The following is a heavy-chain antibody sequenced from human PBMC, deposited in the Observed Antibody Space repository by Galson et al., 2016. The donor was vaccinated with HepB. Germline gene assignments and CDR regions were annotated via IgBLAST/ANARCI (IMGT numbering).Heavy chain of an antibody. CDR1: GFTFSNYA. J-gene: IGHJ6*02. Sequence: SLRLSCAAAGFTFSNYAMSWVRQAPGKGLEWVSAIVGSGRSTYYADSVRGRFTISRDNAKNTLYLEMNSLRSEDTAVYYCTRGGGQHGMDVWGQGTTVTVSS. V-gene: IGHV3-23*01. CDR3: TRGGGQHGMDV. D-gene: IGHD3-16*01. CDR2: IVGSGRST.